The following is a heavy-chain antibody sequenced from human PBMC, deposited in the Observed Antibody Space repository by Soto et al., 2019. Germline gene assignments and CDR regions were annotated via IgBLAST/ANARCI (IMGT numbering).Heavy chain of an antibody. CDR1: GFDVSNTD. Sequence: EVQLVESGGDLVQRGGSLRLSCAASGFDVSNTDMSWVRQAPGKGLEWVSVIYSGGYTNYADSVKGRFIVSRDSPKNTLYLQMDSLRAEDTAVYYCAREAIIVIAAPEYYFDYWGQGTLVTVS. V-gene: IGHV3-66*01. J-gene: IGHJ4*02. CDR2: IYSGGYT. CDR3: AREAIIVIAAPEYYFDY. D-gene: IGHD3-22*01.